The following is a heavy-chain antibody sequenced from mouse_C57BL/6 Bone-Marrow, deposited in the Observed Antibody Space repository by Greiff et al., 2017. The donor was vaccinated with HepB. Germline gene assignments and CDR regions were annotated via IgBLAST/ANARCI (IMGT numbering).Heavy chain of an antibody. V-gene: IGHV1-50*01. CDR2: IDPSDSYT. Sequence: QVQLQQPGAELVKPGASVKLSCKASGYTFTSYWMQWVKQRPGQGLEWIGEIDPSDSYTNYNQKFKGKATLTVDTSSSTAYMQLSSLTSEDSAVYYWAGDYYGSSAWVAYWGQGTLVTVSA. CDR3: AGDYYGSSAWVAY. D-gene: IGHD1-1*01. J-gene: IGHJ3*01. CDR1: GYTFTSYW.